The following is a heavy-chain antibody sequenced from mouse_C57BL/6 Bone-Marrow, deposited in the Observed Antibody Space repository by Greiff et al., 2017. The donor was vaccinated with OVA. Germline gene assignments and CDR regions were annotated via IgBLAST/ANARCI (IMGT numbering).Heavy chain of an antibody. CDR1: GYAFSSYW. V-gene: IGHV1-80*01. CDR3: ARMYGSSYYIDV. CDR2: IYPGDGDT. D-gene: IGHD1-1*01. J-gene: IGHJ1*03. Sequence: QVQLQQSGAELVKPGASVKISCKASGYAFSSYWMNWVKQRPGKGLEWIGQIYPGDGDTNYNGKFKGKATLTADKSSSTAYMQLSSLTSEDAAVYFCARMYGSSYYIDVWGTGTSVTVSS.